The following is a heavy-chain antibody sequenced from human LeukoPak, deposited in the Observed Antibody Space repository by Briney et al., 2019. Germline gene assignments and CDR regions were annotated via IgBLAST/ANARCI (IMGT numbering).Heavy chain of an antibody. CDR1: GFTFSSYA. CDR3: ARVVGVVVVAATPRAWFDP. D-gene: IGHD2-15*01. J-gene: IGHJ5*02. V-gene: IGHV3-23*01. Sequence: GGSLRLFCAASGFTFSSYAMSWVRQVPGKGLEWVSLMSGSGGSTYYADSVKGRFTISRDNSKNALYLQMNSLRAEDTAVYYCARVVGVVVVAATPRAWFDPWGQGTLVTVSS. CDR2: MSGSGGST.